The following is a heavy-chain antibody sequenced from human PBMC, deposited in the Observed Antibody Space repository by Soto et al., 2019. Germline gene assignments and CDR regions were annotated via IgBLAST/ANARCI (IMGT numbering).Heavy chain of an antibody. V-gene: IGHV3-11*06. CDR2: ISSRGSYT. CDR3: AREQSGRRSLDS. Sequence: QVQLVESGGGLVKPGESLRLSCAASGFTFSHYSMTWIRQVPGKGLEWVSYISSRGSYTKYADSLQGRFIVSRDSARNSFFLQMHSLRADDTAVYYCAREQSGRRSLDSWGQGTLVTVSS. CDR1: GFTFSHYS. J-gene: IGHJ4*02. D-gene: IGHD1-26*01.